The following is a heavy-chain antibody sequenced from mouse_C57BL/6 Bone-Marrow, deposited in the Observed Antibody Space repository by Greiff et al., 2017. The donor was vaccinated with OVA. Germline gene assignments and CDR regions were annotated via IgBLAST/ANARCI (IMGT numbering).Heavy chain of an antibody. CDR3: ARTDDYAWFAY. CDR2: ISDGGSYT. J-gene: IGHJ3*01. CDR1: GFTFSSYA. D-gene: IGHD2-4*01. V-gene: IGHV5-4*03. Sequence: DVMLVESGGGLVKPGGSLKLSCAASGFTFSSYAMSWVRQTPEKRLEWVATISDGGSYTYYPDNVKGRFTISRDNAKNNLYLQMSHLKSEDTAMYYCARTDDYAWFAYWGQGTLVTVSA.